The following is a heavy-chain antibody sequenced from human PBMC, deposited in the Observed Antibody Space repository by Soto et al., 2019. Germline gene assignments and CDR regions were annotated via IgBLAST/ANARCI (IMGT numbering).Heavy chain of an antibody. CDR1: GGSVSSGSYY. CDR2: IYYSGST. CDR3: AGGEGWHYYYGMDV. V-gene: IGHV4-61*01. D-gene: IGHD3-10*01. Sequence: SETLSLSCTVSGGSVSSGSYYWSWIRQPPGKGLEWIGYIYYSGSTNYNPSLKSRVTISVDTSKNQFSLKLSSVTAADTAVYYCAGGEGWHYYYGMDVWGQGTTVTVSS. J-gene: IGHJ6*02.